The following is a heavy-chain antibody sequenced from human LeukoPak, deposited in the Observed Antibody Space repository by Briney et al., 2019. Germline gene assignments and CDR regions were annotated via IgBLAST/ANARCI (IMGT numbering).Heavy chain of an antibody. CDR3: ARATDYGDFPRRAFHV. J-gene: IGHJ3*01. CDR2: IFVTLST. D-gene: IGHD4-17*01. CDR1: GDSIANTDFY. V-gene: IGHV4-61*02. Sequence: SQTLSLTCTVSGDSIANTDFYLNWIRQPPRKRLEWVGRIFVTLSTYYNPSLIRRVIISVDRTKNQLSLYLTSVTAADSAVYYCARATDYGDFPRRAFHVWGQGTMVTVSP.